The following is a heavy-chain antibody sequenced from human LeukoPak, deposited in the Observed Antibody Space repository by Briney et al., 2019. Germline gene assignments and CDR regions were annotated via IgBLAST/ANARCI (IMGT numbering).Heavy chain of an antibody. D-gene: IGHD2-8*02. CDR1: GLHFPNFS. CDR2: IRYDGSTI. V-gene: IGHV3-30*02. J-gene: IGHJ3*01. Sequence: GGSLRLSCVASGLHFPNFSMHWVRQGPGKGLEWVTFIRYDGSTIYYADSVKGRFTISRDNSKNTVYLQMNSLRVDDTAVYYCAKEIYCTATTCQGNDAFDLWGQGTRVTVSS. CDR3: AKEIYCTATTCQGNDAFDL.